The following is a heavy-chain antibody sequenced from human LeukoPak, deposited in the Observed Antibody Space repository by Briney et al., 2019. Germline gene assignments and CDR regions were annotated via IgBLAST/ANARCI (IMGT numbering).Heavy chain of an antibody. CDR3: AKGISVAQYFDA. CDR2: INPNSGGT. CDR1: GYTFTAYY. J-gene: IGHJ4*02. V-gene: IGHV1-2*02. D-gene: IGHD6-19*01. Sequence: ASVKVSCKASGYTFTAYYLHWVRQAPDQGLEWMGWINPNSGGTNFAQKFQGRATMTRDTSITTAYMELSRLRSDDTAVYYCAKGISVAQYFDAWGQGALVTVSS.